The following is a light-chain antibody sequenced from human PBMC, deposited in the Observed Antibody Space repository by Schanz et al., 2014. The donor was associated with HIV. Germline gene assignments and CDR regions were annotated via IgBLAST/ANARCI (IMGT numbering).Light chain of an antibody. CDR1: TSDIGNYDR. Sequence: QSALTQPPSVSGSPGQSVIISCTGTTSDIGNYDRVSWYQQPPGSALKLLIFEVDIRPSGVPDRFSGSKSGNTASLTISGLRPEDEADYYCNSYTRSGTHVFGPGTKLTVL. CDR2: EVD. V-gene: IGLV2-18*02. J-gene: IGLJ1*01. CDR3: NSYTRSGTHV.